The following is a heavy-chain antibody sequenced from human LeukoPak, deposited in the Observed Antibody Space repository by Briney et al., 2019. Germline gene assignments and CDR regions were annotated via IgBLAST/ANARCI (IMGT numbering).Heavy chain of an antibody. D-gene: IGHD3-22*01. V-gene: IGHV3-7*01. CDR1: GFIFSDYW. CDR3: ARVRQWLGVSNWFDP. J-gene: IGHJ5*02. CDR2: IKYDGSEK. Sequence: GGSLRLSCEASGFIFSDYWMTWVRQAPGKGLEWVANIKYDGSEKYCVDSLKGRFTIARDNAKNSPYLEMNSLRAEDTAIYYCARVRQWLGVSNWFDPWGQGTLVTVSS.